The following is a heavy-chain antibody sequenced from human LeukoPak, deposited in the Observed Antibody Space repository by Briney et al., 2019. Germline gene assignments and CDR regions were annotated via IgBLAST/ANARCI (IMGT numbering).Heavy chain of an antibody. CDR2: ISYDGSNK. J-gene: IGHJ4*02. CDR1: GFTFSSYG. D-gene: IGHD2-2*01. CDR3: AREDGSTSCFDY. Sequence: GGSLGLSCAASGFTFSSYGMHWVRQAPGKGLEWVAVISYDGSNKYYADSVKGRFTISRDNSKNTLYLQMNSLRAEDTAVYYCAREDGSTSCFDYWGQGTLVTVSS. V-gene: IGHV3-30*19.